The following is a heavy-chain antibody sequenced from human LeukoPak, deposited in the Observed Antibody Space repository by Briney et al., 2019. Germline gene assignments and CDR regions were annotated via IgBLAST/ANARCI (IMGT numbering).Heavy chain of an antibody. V-gene: IGHV3-48*01. CDR1: GFTFSSYS. CDR2: ISSSSHLI. D-gene: IGHD5/OR15-5a*01. CDR3: ARDQFYAFDY. Sequence: PGGSLRLSCAASGFTFSSYSMNWIRQAPGKGPELVSYISSSSHLISYADSVKGRFTISRDNAKNSLSLQMNSLRAEDTAVYYCARDQFYAFDYWGQGTLVAVSS. J-gene: IGHJ4*02.